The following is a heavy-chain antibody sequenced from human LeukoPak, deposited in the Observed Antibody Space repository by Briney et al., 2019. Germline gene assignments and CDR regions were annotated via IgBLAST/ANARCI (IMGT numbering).Heavy chain of an antibody. CDR2: INPNSGGT. Sequence: GASVKVSCKASGYTFTGYYMHWVRQAPGQGLEWMGWINPNSGGTNYAQKFQGRVTMTRDTSISTAYMELSSLRSEDTAVYYCARGDLRYFDWLPDYWGQGTLVTVSS. D-gene: IGHD3-9*01. CDR3: ARGDLRYFDWLPDY. J-gene: IGHJ4*02. V-gene: IGHV1-2*02. CDR1: GYTFTGYY.